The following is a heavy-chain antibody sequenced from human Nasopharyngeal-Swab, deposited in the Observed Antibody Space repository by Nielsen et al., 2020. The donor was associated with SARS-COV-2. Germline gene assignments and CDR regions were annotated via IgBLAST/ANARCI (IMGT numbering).Heavy chain of an antibody. V-gene: IGHV3-30-3*01. Sequence: GGSLRLSCAASGFTFSSYAMHWVRQAPGKGLEWVAVISYDGSNKYYADSVKGRLTISRDNSKNTLYLQMNSLRAEDTAVYYCARPYSGSYWSYFDYWGQGTLVTVSS. D-gene: IGHD1-26*01. J-gene: IGHJ4*02. CDR1: GFTFSSYA. CDR3: ARPYSGSYWSYFDY. CDR2: ISYDGSNK.